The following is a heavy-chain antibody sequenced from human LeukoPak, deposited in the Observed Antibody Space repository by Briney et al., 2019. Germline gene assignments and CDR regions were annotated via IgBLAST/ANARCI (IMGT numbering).Heavy chain of an antibody. Sequence: PGGSLRLSCAASGFTFSSYEMNWVRQAPGKGLEWVSYISSSGSTIYYADSVKGRSTISRDNARNSLYLQMNSLRAEDTAVYYCGGVGIHLLGAFDIWGQGTMVTVSS. J-gene: IGHJ3*02. CDR2: ISSSGSTI. CDR3: GGVGIHLLGAFDI. D-gene: IGHD5-18*01. CDR1: GFTFSSYE. V-gene: IGHV3-48*03.